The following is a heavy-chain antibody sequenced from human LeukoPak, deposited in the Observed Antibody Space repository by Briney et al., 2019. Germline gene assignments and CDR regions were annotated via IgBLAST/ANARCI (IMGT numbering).Heavy chain of an antibody. CDR3: ARGGIQVSGIDEFDY. V-gene: IGHV3-13*01. Sequence: HSGGSLRLSCAASGFTFIDYDMHWVRHVIGKGLEWVSAIGIRGDTHYSGSVKGRFTISRENAESSLYLQMNSLRAEDTAVYYCARGGIQVSGIDEFDYWGQGTLVTVSS. CDR1: GFTFIDYD. D-gene: IGHD6-19*01. J-gene: IGHJ4*02. CDR2: IGIRGDT.